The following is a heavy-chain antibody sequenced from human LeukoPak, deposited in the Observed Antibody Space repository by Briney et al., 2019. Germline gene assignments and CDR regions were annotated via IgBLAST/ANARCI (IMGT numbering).Heavy chain of an antibody. D-gene: IGHD2-2*01. J-gene: IGHJ4*02. CDR3: ARAYCSSTRCSYYFDS. Sequence: GGSLRLSCAASGFTFDSYGMNWVRQAPGRGLEWISSISSSSTYIYYADSVKGRFTISRDNAKNSLYLQMNGLRAEDTAVYYCARAYCSSTRCSYYFDSWGQGTLVTVSS. V-gene: IGHV3-21*01. CDR2: ISSSSTYI. CDR1: GFTFDSYG.